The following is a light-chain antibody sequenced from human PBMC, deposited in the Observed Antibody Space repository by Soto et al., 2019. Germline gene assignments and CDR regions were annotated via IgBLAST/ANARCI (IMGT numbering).Light chain of an antibody. CDR3: QQYNNWPRT. Sequence: EVVLTQAPGTLALSPVERATLSCRASQSVIILLAWYQQKPRQAPRLLIHGATTRATGIPARFSGSGSGTEFTLTISSLQSEDFAVYYCQQYNNWPRTFGQGTKVDIK. V-gene: IGKV3-15*01. CDR1: QSVIIL. CDR2: GAT. J-gene: IGKJ1*01.